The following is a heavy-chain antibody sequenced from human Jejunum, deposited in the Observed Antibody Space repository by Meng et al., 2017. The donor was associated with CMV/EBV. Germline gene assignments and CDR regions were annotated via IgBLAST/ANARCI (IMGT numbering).Heavy chain of an antibody. CDR2: INAHSGDR. D-gene: IGHD2-15*01. J-gene: IGHJ4*02. CDR3: TRDLCSGGTCYTGFDY. V-gene: IGHV1-18*01. CDR1: GYTFGNFG. Sequence: SGYTFGNFGISWVRQAPGQGLEWMGWINAHSGDRNYTQNLQDRVTLTTDTSTSTAYMELGSLRSDDTAVYYCTRDLCSGGTCYTGFDYWGQGTLVTVSS.